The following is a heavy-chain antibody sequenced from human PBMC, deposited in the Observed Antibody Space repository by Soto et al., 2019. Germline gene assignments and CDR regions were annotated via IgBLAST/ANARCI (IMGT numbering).Heavy chain of an antibody. Sequence: PSETLSLTCTVSGGFISSYYWSWIRQPPGKGLEWIGYIYYSGSPSYNPSLRSRVTISVDTSKNQFSLNLSSVTAADTAVYYCARHGGSTWVADYWGQGTLVT. D-gene: IGHD3-3*01. CDR3: ARHGGSTWVADY. CDR2: IYYSGSP. V-gene: IGHV4-59*08. J-gene: IGHJ4*02. CDR1: GGFISSYY.